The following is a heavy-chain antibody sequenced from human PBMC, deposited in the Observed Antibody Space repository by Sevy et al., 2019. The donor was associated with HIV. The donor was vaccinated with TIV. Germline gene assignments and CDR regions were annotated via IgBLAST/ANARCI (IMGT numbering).Heavy chain of an antibody. CDR1: GFTFSSYW. D-gene: IGHD3-22*01. CDR2: IKQDGSEK. V-gene: IGHV3-7*01. J-gene: IGHJ3*02. CDR3: ARTITMTVVVIKATDAFDI. Sequence: GGSLRLSCAASGFTFSSYWMSWVRQAPGKGLEWVANIKQDGSEKYYVDSVKGRFTISRDNAKNSLYLQMNSLRAEDTAVYYCARTITMTVVVIKATDAFDIWGQGTMVTVSS.